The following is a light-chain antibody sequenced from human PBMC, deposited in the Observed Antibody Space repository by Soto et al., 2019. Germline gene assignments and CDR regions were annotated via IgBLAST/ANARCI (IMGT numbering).Light chain of an antibody. CDR2: WAS. CDR1: QSVLYTSSNKNF. J-gene: IGKJ5*01. Sequence: DIVMTQSPDSLAVSLGERATINCKASQSVLYTSSNKNFLSWYQQRPGQPPSLLIYWASTRESGVPDRFSGSGSGTDFTLTISSLQAEDVAVYYCQQYYSDPITFGQGTRLEIK. V-gene: IGKV4-1*01. CDR3: QQYYSDPIT.